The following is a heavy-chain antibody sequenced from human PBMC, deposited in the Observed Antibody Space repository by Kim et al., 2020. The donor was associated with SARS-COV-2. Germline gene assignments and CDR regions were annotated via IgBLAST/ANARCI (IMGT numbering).Heavy chain of an antibody. CDR1: EFTFSNFP. Sequence: GGSLRLSCAASEFTFSNFPMNWVRQAPGMGLEWVSTITDSGDVTYYADSVKGRFIISRDNSKNTLSLQMNSLRAEDTAVYFCARRGSDWGAFDIWATGHWSPSLQ. J-gene: IGHJ3*02. D-gene: IGHD7-27*01. CDR3: ARRGSDWGAFDI. CDR2: ITDSGDVT. V-gene: IGHV3-23*01.